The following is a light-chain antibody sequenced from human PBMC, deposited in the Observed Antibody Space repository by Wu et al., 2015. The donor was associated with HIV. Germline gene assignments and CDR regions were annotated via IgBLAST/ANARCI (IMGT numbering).Light chain of an antibody. CDR3: QHYNSYCT. CDR1: QNIYGW. Sequence: DIQMTQSPSTLSASLGDRVTITCRASQNIYGWLAWYQHKPGQAPKLLIYKASSLESGVPSRFSGSGSGTEFTLTISSLQPDDFATYYCQHYNSYCTFGGGTKVEIK. CDR2: KAS. V-gene: IGKV1-5*03. J-gene: IGKJ4*01.